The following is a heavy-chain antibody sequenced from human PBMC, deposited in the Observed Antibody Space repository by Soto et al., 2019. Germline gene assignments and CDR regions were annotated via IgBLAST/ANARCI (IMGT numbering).Heavy chain of an antibody. CDR3: VKDHCGGDCYSDPYFDY. CDR2: INPSGGST. D-gene: IGHD2-21*02. CDR1: GYTFTSYY. Sequence: ASVKVSCKASGYTFTSYYMHWVRQAPGQGLEWMGIINPSGGSTSYAQKFQGRVTMTRDNSKNILYLEMNSMRVEDTAVYYCVKDHCGGDCYSDPYFDYWGQGTLVTVS. V-gene: IGHV1-46*03. J-gene: IGHJ4*02.